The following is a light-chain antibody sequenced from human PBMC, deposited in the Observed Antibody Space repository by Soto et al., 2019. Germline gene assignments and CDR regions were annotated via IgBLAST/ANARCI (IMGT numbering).Light chain of an antibody. Sequence: DIQMTSSPCTLAASGGGVDLGGRRASQSISSWLAWYQQKPGKAPKLLIYAASSLHSGVPSRFSGSGPGTAFNLTLHTLQPDDSAPPYCLPHNTSPPAFGQGTKVDIK. CDR3: LPHNTSPPA. CDR1: QSISSW. J-gene: IGKJ1*01. V-gene: IGKV1-5*01. CDR2: AAS.